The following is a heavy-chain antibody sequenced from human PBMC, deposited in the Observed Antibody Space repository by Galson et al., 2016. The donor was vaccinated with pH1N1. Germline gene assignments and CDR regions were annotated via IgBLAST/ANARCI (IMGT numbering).Heavy chain of an antibody. CDR2: TYYRSKWYN. CDR3: ARGVIDYDFWSGYQDHAAFDI. CDR1: GDSVSSNSAT. V-gene: IGHV6-1*01. Sequence: CAISGDSVSSNSATWNWIRQSPSRGLGWLGRTYYRSKWYNGYAESVKSRIIISPDTSKNQLSLQLNSVTPADTAVYYCARGVIDYDFWSGYQDHAAFDIWGQGTMVIVSS. D-gene: IGHD3-3*01. J-gene: IGHJ3*02.